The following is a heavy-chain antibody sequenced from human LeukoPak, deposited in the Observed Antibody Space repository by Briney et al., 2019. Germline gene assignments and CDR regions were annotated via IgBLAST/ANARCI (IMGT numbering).Heavy chain of an antibody. Sequence: SDTLSLTCAVYGGSFRGYYWSWIRQPPGKGLEWIGEINHSGHTNYNPSLKSRVTISVDTSKNQFSLKLSSVTAADTAVYYCARAAGGNYAFDIWGQGTMVTVSS. CDR3: ARAAGGNYAFDI. J-gene: IGHJ3*02. CDR2: INHSGHT. D-gene: IGHD4-23*01. CDR1: GGSFRGYY. V-gene: IGHV4-34*01.